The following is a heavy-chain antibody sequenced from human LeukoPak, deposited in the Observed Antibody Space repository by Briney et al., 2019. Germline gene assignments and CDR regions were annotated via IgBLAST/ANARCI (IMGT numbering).Heavy chain of an antibody. D-gene: IGHD3-10*01. J-gene: IGHJ5*02. Sequence: PGGSLRLSCAASGFTFSSYAMGWVRQAPGKGLEWVSAISGSGGSTYSADSVKGRFTISRDNSKNTPYLQMNSLRAEDTAVYYCAKESYGSGSYYVNWFDPWGQGALLIVSS. V-gene: IGHV3-23*01. CDR3: AKESYGSGSYYVNWFDP. CDR1: GFTFSSYA. CDR2: ISGSGGST.